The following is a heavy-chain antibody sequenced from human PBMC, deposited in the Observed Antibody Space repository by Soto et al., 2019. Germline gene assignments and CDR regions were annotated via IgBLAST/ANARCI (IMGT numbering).Heavy chain of an antibody. CDR1: GGTFSSYA. J-gene: IGHJ6*04. Sequence: QVQLVQSGAEVEKPGSSVKVSCKASGGTFSSYAISWVRQAPGQGLEWMGGIIPIFGTANYAQKFQGRVTISADESTSRAYMELSSLRSEDTAVYYCARDWRIAAAGRVGDYGMDVWGKGTTVTVSS. V-gene: IGHV1-69*01. D-gene: IGHD6-13*01. CDR2: IIPIFGTA. CDR3: ARDWRIAAAGRVGDYGMDV.